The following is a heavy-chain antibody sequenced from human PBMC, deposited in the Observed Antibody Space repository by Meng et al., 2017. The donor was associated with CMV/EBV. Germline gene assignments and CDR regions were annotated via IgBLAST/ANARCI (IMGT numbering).Heavy chain of an antibody. CDR1: GGSISSSSYY. Sequence: GSLRLSCTVSGGSISSSSYYWGWIRQPPGKGLEWIGSIYYSGSTSYNPSLKSRVTISVDTSKNQFSLKLSSVTAADTAVYYCAREAIDCSSTSCELDYWGQGTLVTVSS. V-gene: IGHV4-39*01. CDR3: AREAIDCSSTSCELDY. J-gene: IGHJ4*02. CDR2: IYYSGST. D-gene: IGHD2-2*01.